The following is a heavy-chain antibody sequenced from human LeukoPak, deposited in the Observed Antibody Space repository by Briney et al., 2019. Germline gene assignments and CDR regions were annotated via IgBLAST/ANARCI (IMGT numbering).Heavy chain of an antibody. CDR3: ARDPVRRDSY. CDR2: IKSDGITI. CDR1: GFTFSNYM. D-gene: IGHD3-10*01. Sequence: GGSLRLSCAASGFTFSNYMMHWVRQAPGKGLVWVSRIKSDGITITYADSVKGRFTISRDNAKNTLYLQMNSLRAEDTAVYYCARDPVRRDSYWGQGTLVTVSS. J-gene: IGHJ4*02. V-gene: IGHV3-74*01.